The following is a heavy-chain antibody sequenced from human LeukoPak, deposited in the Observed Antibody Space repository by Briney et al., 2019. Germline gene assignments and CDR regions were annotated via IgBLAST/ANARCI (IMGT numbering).Heavy chain of an antibody. Sequence: GASVKVSCKASGGTFSSYAISWVRQAPGQGLEWMGGIIPVFNTADQAQKFQDRVTITADESTSTAYMELSSLRSDDTAVYYCARGPRITLVRGGQWYFYMDVGGKGTTVTVSS. V-gene: IGHV1-69*13. J-gene: IGHJ6*03. CDR1: GGTFSSYA. D-gene: IGHD3-10*01. CDR3: ARGPRITLVRGGQWYFYMDV. CDR2: IIPVFNTA.